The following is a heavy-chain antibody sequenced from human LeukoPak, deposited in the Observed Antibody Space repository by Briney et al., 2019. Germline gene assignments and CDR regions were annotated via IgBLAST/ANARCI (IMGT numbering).Heavy chain of an antibody. V-gene: IGHV3-30-3*01. D-gene: IGHD3-16*02. CDR2: ISYDGSNK. Sequence: RSLRLSCAASGFTFSSYAMHWVRQAPGKGLEWVAVISYDGSNKYYPDSVKGRFTISRDNSKNTLYLQMNSLRADDTAVYYCARDAYDYVWGSYRPYYFDYWGQGTLVTVSS. CDR1: GFTFSSYA. J-gene: IGHJ4*02. CDR3: ARDAYDYVWGSYRPYYFDY.